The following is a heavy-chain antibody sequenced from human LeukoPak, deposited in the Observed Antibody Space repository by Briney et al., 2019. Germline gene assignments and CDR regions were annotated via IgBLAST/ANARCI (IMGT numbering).Heavy chain of an antibody. CDR2: INPNSGGT. Sequence: ASVKVSCKASGYTFTGYYMHWVRQAPGQGLEWMGWINPNSGGTNYAQKFQGGVTMTRDTSISTAYLQWSSLKASDTAMYYCARQRGTGRGRGYYYMDVWGKGTTVTISS. CDR1: GYTFTGYY. J-gene: IGHJ6*03. D-gene: IGHD7-27*01. CDR3: ARQRGTGRGRGYYYMDV. V-gene: IGHV1-2*02.